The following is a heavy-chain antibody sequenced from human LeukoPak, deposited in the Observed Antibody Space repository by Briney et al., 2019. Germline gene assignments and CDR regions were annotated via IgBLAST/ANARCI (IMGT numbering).Heavy chain of an antibody. CDR1: GFTLSDYY. Sequence: PGGSLRLSCEASGFTLSDYYMSWIRQAPGKGLEWVSYISSSGSTIYYADSVKGRFTMSRDNAKNSLYLQMNSLRAEDTAVYYCASNADYYDSSVLRDYWGQGTLVTVSS. D-gene: IGHD3-22*01. CDR2: ISSSGSTI. V-gene: IGHV3-11*01. CDR3: ASNADYYDSSVLRDY. J-gene: IGHJ4*02.